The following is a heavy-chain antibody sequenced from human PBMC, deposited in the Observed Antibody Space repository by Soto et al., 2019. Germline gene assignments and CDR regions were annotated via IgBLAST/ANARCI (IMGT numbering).Heavy chain of an antibody. CDR2: IEGDGSEK. V-gene: IGHV3-7*05. CDR3: ARGLYTGSPHFLF. D-gene: IGHD1-26*01. Sequence: GGSLRLSCAASGFTFSTYWMTWVRQAPGKGLEWVANIEGDGSEKNYVDSVKGRFTISRDNAKKSLYLQMNSLRAEDTAVYYCARGLYTGSPHFLFWGQGTLVTVSS. CDR1: GFTFSTYW. J-gene: IGHJ4*02.